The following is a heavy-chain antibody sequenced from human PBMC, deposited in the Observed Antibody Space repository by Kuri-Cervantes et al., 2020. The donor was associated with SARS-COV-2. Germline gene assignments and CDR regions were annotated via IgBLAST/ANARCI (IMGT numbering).Heavy chain of an antibody. CDR1: GFTFDDYA. D-gene: IGHD6-19*01. V-gene: IGHV3-9*01. CDR2: ISWNSGSI. J-gene: IGHJ4*02. Sequence: SLKISCAASGFTFDDYAMHWVRQAPGKGLEWVSGISWNSGSIGYADSVKGRFTISRDNAKNSLYLQMNSLRAEDTALYYCARPLMAGPHYFDFWGQGTLVTVSS. CDR3: ARPLMAGPHYFDF.